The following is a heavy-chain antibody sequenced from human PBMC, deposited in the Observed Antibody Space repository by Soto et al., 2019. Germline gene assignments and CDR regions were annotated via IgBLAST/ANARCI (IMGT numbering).Heavy chain of an antibody. CDR3: ARGGYDSSGYSRPLDY. D-gene: IGHD3-22*01. Sequence: PSETLSLTCTFSGGSISSGGYYWGWIRQHPGKGLEWIGYIYYSGSTYYNPSLKSRVTISVDTSKNQFSLKLSSVTAADTAVYYCARGGYDSSGYSRPLDYWGQGTLVTVSS. J-gene: IGHJ4*02. V-gene: IGHV4-31*03. CDR2: IYYSGST. CDR1: GGSISSGGYY.